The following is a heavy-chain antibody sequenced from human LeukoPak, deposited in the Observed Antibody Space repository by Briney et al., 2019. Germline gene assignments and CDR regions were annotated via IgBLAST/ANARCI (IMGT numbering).Heavy chain of an antibody. CDR2: INDNGAGT. J-gene: IGHJ3*02. Sequence: PGGSLRLSCAASGFTFSSYAMSWVRQAPGKGLKWVSTINDNGAGTYYADSVKGRFTISRDNSKNTLYLQMNSLRAEDTAVYYCAREGTMIVVVSLDAFDIWGQGTMVTVSS. V-gene: IGHV3-23*01. CDR3: AREGTMIVVVSLDAFDI. CDR1: GFTFSSYA. D-gene: IGHD3-22*01.